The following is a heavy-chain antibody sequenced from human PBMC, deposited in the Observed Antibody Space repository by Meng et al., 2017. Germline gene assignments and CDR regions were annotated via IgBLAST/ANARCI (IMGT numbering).Heavy chain of an antibody. D-gene: IGHD1-26*01. CDR1: GYTFTSYY. CDR3: AKARARGLVGAGWGAFDI. Sequence: ASVKVSFKASGYTFTSYYMHWVRQAPGQGLEWMGIINPSGGSTSYAQKFQGRVTMTRDTSTSTVYMELSSLRSEDTAVYYCAKARARGLVGAGWGAFDIWGQGTMVTVSS. J-gene: IGHJ3*02. V-gene: IGHV1-46*01. CDR2: INPSGGST.